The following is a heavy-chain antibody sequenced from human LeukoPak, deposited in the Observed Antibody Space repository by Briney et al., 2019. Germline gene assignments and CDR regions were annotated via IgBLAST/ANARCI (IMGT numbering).Heavy chain of an antibody. Sequence: ASVEVSCKASGYTFTSHAIHWVCQAPGQRLEWMGWINTDNGNTEYSQKLQGRVTITRDTSASTTYMELSSLTSEDTALYYCARGDFSKEGSYRHFDNWGQGTLVTVSS. CDR1: GYTFTSHA. D-gene: IGHD3-16*02. J-gene: IGHJ4*02. CDR3: ARGDFSKEGSYRHFDN. CDR2: INTDNGNT. V-gene: IGHV1-3*04.